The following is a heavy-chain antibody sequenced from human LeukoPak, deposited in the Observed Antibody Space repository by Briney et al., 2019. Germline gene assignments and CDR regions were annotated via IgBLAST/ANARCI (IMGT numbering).Heavy chain of an antibody. Sequence: SETLSLTCTVSGGSISSSSYYWGWIRQPPGKGLQWIGSIYYSGSTYYNPSLESRVTISVDTSKNQFSLKLSSVTAADTAVYYCARHTTTTVTTYYYYYYYGMDVWGQGTTVTVSS. CDR1: GGSISSSSYY. CDR3: ARHTTTTVTTYYYYYYYGMDV. D-gene: IGHD4-4*01. J-gene: IGHJ6*02. V-gene: IGHV4-39*01. CDR2: IYYSGST.